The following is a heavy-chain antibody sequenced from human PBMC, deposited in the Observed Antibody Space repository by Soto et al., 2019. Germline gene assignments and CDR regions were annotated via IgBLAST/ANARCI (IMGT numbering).Heavy chain of an antibody. CDR2: ISYDGRNK. V-gene: IGHV3-30*18. CDR3: AKDKGNYYFDY. J-gene: IGHJ4*02. CDR1: GITFSMSG. Sequence: PGGSLRLSCAASGITFSMSGMHWVRQAPGKGLEWVTFISYDGRNKDYEDSVKGRFTISRDNSENTVYLQMHSLRTEDTAVYYCAKDKGNYYFDYWGQGTQVTVSS.